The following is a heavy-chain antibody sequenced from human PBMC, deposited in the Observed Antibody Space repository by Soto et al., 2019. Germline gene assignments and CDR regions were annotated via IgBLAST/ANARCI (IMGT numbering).Heavy chain of an antibody. D-gene: IGHD4-17*01. CDR1: GGSFSGYY. CDR2: IKHSGGT. CDR3: ARAYDYGDPRDAPDT. V-gene: IGHV4-34*01. J-gene: IGHJ3*02. Sequence: QVQLQQWGAGLLKPSETLSLTCAVYGGSFSGYYWNWVRQPPGKGLEWIGKIKHSGGTHYNPSLKFRVSISVDTSKNQVSLRLTSVTAADTAVYYCARAYDYGDPRDAPDTWGQGTMFTVSS.